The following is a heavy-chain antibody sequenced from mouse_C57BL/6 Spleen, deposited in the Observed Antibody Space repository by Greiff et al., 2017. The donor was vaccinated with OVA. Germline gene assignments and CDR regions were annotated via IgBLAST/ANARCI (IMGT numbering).Heavy chain of an antibody. V-gene: IGHV1-15*01. CDR2: IDPETGGT. J-gene: IGHJ2*01. CDR3: TRSGVYYLDD. D-gene: IGHD1-1*02. Sequence: VQLQQSGAELVRPGASVTLSCKASGYTFTDYEMHWVKQTPVHGLEWIGAIDPETGGTAYNQKFKGKAILTADKSSSTAYMELRSLPAEDSAVYYCTRSGVYYLDDWGQGTTLTVSS. CDR1: GYTFTDYE.